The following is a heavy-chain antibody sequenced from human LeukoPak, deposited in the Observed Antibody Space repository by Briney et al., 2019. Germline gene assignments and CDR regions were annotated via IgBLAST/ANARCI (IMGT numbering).Heavy chain of an antibody. Sequence: PSETLSLTCTVSGGSISSYYWSWIRQPPGKGLEWIGYIYYSGSTNYNPSLKSRVTISVDTSKNQFSLKLSSVTAADTAVYYCAREGDTAMVTDYWGQGTLVTVSS. CDR2: IYYSGST. CDR3: AREGDTAMVTDY. CDR1: GGSISSYY. D-gene: IGHD5-18*01. J-gene: IGHJ4*02. V-gene: IGHV4-59*01.